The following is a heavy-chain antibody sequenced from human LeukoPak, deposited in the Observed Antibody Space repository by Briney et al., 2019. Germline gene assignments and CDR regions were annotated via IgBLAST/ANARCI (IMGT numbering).Heavy chain of an antibody. CDR1: GFTFSSYW. Sequence: GGALRLSCAAPGFTFSSYWMSWVRQAPGKGLGWGANIKQDGSEKYYVDSVKGRFTISRDNAKNSLYLQMNSLRAEDTAVYYCAREGGYSYGLPFDYWGQGTLVTVSS. CDR2: IKQDGSEK. J-gene: IGHJ4*02. CDR3: AREGGYSYGLPFDY. V-gene: IGHV3-7*03. D-gene: IGHD5-18*01.